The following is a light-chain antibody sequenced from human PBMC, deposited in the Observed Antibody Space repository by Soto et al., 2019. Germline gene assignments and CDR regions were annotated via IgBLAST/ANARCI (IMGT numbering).Light chain of an antibody. Sequence: EVVLTQSPGTLSLSPGERATLSCRPSQTISGSYLAWYQQKPGQAPRLLIYATSRRATGIPDRFSGSGSETDFTLTISRLEPEDFAVYYCQHYSMSPWTFGQGTKVDI. CDR3: QHYSMSPWT. CDR2: ATS. CDR1: QTISGSY. J-gene: IGKJ1*01. V-gene: IGKV3-20*01.